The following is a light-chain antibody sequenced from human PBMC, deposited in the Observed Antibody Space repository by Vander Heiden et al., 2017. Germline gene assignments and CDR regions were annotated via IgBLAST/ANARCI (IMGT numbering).Light chain of an antibody. CDR2: ENN. CDR3: ATWDTDLTAVV. J-gene: IGLJ2*01. CDR1: SSNIGRNY. V-gene: IGLV1-51*02. Sequence: QPVVTQPPSVSAAPGLKVSISCSGGSSNIGRNYVSWYLHVPGPAPKLLIHENNKRPSGIPDRFSASKSGTSATLGISGLQPGDEADYYCATWDTDLTAVVFGGGTKLTVL.